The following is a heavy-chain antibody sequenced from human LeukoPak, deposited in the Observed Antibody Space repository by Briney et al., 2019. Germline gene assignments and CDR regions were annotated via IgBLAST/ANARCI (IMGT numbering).Heavy chain of an antibody. Sequence: SQTLSLTCTVSGDSISSGSYYWSWIRQPAGKGLEWIGRIYTSGSTNYNPSLKSRVTISVDTSKNQFSLKLSSVTAADTAVYYCARYIAAAGSVDYWGQGTLVTVSS. CDR1: GDSISSGSYY. CDR3: ARYIAAAGSVDY. J-gene: IGHJ4*02. CDR2: IYTSGST. D-gene: IGHD6-13*01. V-gene: IGHV4-61*02.